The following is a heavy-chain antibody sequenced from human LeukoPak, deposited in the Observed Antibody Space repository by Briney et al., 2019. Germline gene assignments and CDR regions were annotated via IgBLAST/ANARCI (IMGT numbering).Heavy chain of an antibody. CDR3: AREGRSTSQFILYFDY. Sequence: PGRSLRLSCAASGFTFSSYAMHWVRQAPGKGLEWVAVISYAGSNKYYADSVKGRFTISRDNSKNTLCLQMNSLRAEDTAVYYCAREGRSTSQFILYFDYRGQGTQVTVSS. J-gene: IGHJ4*02. CDR1: GFTFSSYA. CDR2: ISYAGSNK. V-gene: IGHV3-30*01. D-gene: IGHD2-2*01.